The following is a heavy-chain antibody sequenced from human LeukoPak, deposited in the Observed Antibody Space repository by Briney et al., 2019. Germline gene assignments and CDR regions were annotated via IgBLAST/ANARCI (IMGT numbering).Heavy chain of an antibody. D-gene: IGHD5-12*01. CDR2: IWYDENKK. V-gene: IGHV3-33*01. CDR3: ARGRNSGYVEFDY. J-gene: IGHJ4*02. CDR1: GFTFSSYG. Sequence: GGSLRLSCAASGFTFSSYGMHWVRQAPGKGLEWVAIIWYDENKKDYADSVKGRFTISRDNVKSSLYLQMNSLRAEDTAVYYCARGRNSGYVEFDYWGQGTLVTVSS.